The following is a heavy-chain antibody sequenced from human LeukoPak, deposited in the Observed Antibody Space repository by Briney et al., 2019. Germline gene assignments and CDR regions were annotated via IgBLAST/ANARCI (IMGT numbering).Heavy chain of an antibody. V-gene: IGHV3-33*01. D-gene: IGHD5-12*01. CDR1: GVTFSSYG. CDR2: IWYDGSNK. J-gene: IGHJ4*02. CDR3: ATFIQNHAHIVATDY. Sequence: GRALRLSCGASGVTFSSYGMHWVRQAPGKGLEWVALIWYDGSNKYYADSVKGRFTISRDNSKNTLYLQMNSLRAEDTAVYYCATFIQNHAHIVATDYWGQGTLVTVSS.